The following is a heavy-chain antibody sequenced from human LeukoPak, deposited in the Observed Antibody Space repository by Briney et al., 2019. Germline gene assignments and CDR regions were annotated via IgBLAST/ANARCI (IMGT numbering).Heavy chain of an antibody. CDR3: ARDRVQLSNWFDP. Sequence: GGSLRLSCTASGFTFSSYGMHWVRQAPGKGLEWVAIIWHDASNKYYADSVKGRFTISRDNSKNTMYLEMNSLRVEDTAVYYCARDRVQLSNWFDPWGQGTLVTVSS. CDR2: IWHDASNK. D-gene: IGHD2-2*01. CDR1: GFTFSSYG. J-gene: IGHJ5*02. V-gene: IGHV3-33*01.